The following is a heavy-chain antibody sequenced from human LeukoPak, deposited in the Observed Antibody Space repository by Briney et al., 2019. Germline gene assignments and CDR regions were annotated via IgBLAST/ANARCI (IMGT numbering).Heavy chain of an antibody. CDR3: ARDRGDGGYEFDY. Sequence: SVKVSCKASGGTFSSYAISWVRQAPGQGLEWMGGIIPIFGTANYAQKFQGRVTITADKSTSTAYMELSSLRSEDTAVYYCARDRGDGGYEFDYWGQGTLVTVSS. D-gene: IGHD5-12*01. CDR1: GGTFSSYA. J-gene: IGHJ4*02. V-gene: IGHV1-69*06. CDR2: IIPIFGTA.